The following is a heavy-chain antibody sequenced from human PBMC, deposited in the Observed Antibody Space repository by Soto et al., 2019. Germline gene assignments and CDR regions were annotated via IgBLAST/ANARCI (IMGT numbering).Heavy chain of an antibody. D-gene: IGHD3-10*01. V-gene: IGHV1-8*01. J-gene: IGHJ6*03. CDR3: ARVRLLWFGELSNYMDV. CDR2: MNPNSGNT. CDR1: GYTFTSYD. Sequence: ASVKVSCKASGYTFTSYDINWVRQATGQGLEWMGWMNPNSGNTGYAQKFQGRVTMTRNTSISTAYMELSSLRSEDTAVYYCARVRLLWFGELSNYMDVWGKGTTVTVSS.